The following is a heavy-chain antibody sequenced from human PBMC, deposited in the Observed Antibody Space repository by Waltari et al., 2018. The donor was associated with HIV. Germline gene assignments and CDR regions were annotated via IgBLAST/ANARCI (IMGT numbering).Heavy chain of an antibody. Sequence: QVQLQESGPGLVKPSETLSLNRTVSNGSISSYYWSWTRQPAGKVLEWIGRISSSGSTNYNPSLKSRVSMSIDTSKNHFSLKLISVTSADTALYYCARVLSSGYYYVPFDYWFQGTLVTVSS. CDR2: ISSSGST. CDR3: ARVLSSGYYYVPFDY. J-gene: IGHJ4*02. V-gene: IGHV4-4*07. CDR1: NGSISSYY. D-gene: IGHD3-22*01.